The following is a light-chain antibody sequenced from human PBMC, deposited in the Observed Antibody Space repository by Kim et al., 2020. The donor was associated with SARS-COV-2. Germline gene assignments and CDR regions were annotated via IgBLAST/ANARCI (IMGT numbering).Light chain of an antibody. CDR1: ALGDRY. J-gene: IGLJ3*02. CDR2: QNN. CDR3: QAGWV. Sequence: SYELTQPPSLSVSPGQTATITCSGDALGDRYAAWYQQKAGQSPVLVIHQNNRRPSGIPERFSGSNSGNTATLTIRGTQAMDEGDYYCQAGWVFGGGTQLTVL. V-gene: IGLV3-1*01.